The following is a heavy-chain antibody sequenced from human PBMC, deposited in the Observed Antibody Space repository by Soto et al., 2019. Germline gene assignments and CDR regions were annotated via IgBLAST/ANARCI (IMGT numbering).Heavy chain of an antibody. J-gene: IGHJ5*02. CDR2: INWNSGSV. V-gene: IGHV3-9*01. CDR3: AKGRGALAVVSNWFDP. CDR1: GFTFEDSA. Sequence: DVQLVESGGGLVQPGRSLRLSCAAFGFTFEDSAMHWIRQTPGKGLEWVAGINWNSGSVGYADSVKGRFTISRDNANNSLFLRMDSLRAEDTALYYCAKGRGALAVVSNWFDPWGQGTLVTVSS. D-gene: IGHD6-19*01.